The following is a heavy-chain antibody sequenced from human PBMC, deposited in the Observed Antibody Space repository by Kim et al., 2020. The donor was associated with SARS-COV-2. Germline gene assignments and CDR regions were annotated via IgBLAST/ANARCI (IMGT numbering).Heavy chain of an antibody. CDR2: INHSGST. J-gene: IGHJ6*02. CDR1: GGSFSGYY. CDR3: ARGRGTMIVVVIPYYYYGMDV. D-gene: IGHD3-22*01. Sequence: SETLSLTCAVYGGSFSGYYWSWIRQPPGKGLEWIGEINHSGSTNYNPSLKSRVTISVDTSKNQFSLKLSSVTAVDTAVYYCARGRGTMIVVVIPYYYYGMDVWGQGTTVTVSS. V-gene: IGHV4-34*01.